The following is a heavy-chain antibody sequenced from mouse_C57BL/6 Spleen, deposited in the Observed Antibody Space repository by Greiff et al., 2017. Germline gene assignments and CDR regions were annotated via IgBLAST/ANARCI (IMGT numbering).Heavy chain of an antibody. CDR3: AREGIYYGNYEDAMDY. Sequence: EVKLMESGPGLVKPSQSLSLTCSVTGYSITSGYYWNWIRQFQGNKLEWMGYISYDGSNNYNPSLKNRISITRDTSKNQFFLKLNSVTTEDTATYYCAREGIYYGNYEDAMDYWGQGTSVTVSS. D-gene: IGHD2-1*01. CDR1: GYSITSGYY. V-gene: IGHV3-6*01. CDR2: ISYDGSN. J-gene: IGHJ4*01.